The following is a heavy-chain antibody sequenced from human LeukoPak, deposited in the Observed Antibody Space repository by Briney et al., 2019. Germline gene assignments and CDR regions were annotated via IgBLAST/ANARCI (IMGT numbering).Heavy chain of an antibody. J-gene: IGHJ4*02. CDR2: IYASGST. Sequence: SETLSLTCTVSGGSISGYYWSWIRQPAGKGLEWIGRIYASGSTNYNPSLKSRVTMSVDTSKNQFSLKLSSVTAADTAVYYCARVHDYHSFVDYWGQGTLVTVSS. D-gene: IGHD4-11*01. CDR1: GGSISGYY. V-gene: IGHV4-4*07. CDR3: ARVHDYHSFVDY.